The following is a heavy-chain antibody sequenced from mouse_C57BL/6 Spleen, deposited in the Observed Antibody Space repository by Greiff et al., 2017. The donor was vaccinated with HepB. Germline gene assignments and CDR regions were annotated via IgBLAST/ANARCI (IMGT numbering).Heavy chain of an antibody. J-gene: IGHJ3*01. CDR1: GYAFSSSW. V-gene: IGHV1-82*01. D-gene: IGHD1-1*01. CDR2: IYPGDGDT. CDR3: ARDEGFITTTGFAY. Sequence: QVQLQQSGPELVKPGASVKISCKASGYAFSSSWMNWVKQRPGKGLEWIGRIYPGDGDTNYNGKFKGKATLTADKSSSTAYMQLSSLTSEDSAVYFCARDEGFITTTGFAYWGQGTLVTVSA.